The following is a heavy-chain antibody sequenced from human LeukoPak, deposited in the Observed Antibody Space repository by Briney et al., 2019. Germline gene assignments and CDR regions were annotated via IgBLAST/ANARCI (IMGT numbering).Heavy chain of an antibody. CDR1: GGSISSYY. CDR3: ARSYCGGDCYSGSWFDP. V-gene: IGHV4-59*01. CDR2: IYYSGST. J-gene: IGHJ5*02. Sequence: PSETLSLTCTVSGGSISSYYWSWIRQPPGRGLEWIGYIYYSGSTNYNPSLKSRVTISVDTSKNQFSLKLSSVTAADTAVYYCARSYCGGDCYSGSWFDPWGQGTLVTVSS. D-gene: IGHD2-21*02.